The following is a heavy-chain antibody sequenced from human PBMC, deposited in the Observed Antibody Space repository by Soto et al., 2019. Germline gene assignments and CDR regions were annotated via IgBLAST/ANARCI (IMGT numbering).Heavy chain of an antibody. V-gene: IGHV4-38-2*01. D-gene: IGHD3-22*01. Sequence: SETLSLTCAVSGYSISSGYYWGWLRQPPGKGLEWIGSIYHSGSTYYNPSLKSRVTISVDTSKNQFSLKLSSVTAADTAVYYCARIYYDSSGYYYGDPYFDYWGQGTLVTVSS. CDR1: GYSISSGYY. CDR2: IYHSGST. CDR3: ARIYYDSSGYYYGDPYFDY. J-gene: IGHJ4*02.